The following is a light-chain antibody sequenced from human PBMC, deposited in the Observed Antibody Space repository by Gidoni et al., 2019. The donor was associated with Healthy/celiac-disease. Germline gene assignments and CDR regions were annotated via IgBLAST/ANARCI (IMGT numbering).Light chain of an antibody. CDR1: QSISSY. CDR2: AAS. Sequence: DIQMTQSPSSLSASVGDRVTLTCRASQSISSYLNWYQQKPGKAPTLLIYAASSLQSGVPSRFSGSGSGTNFTLTISSLQPEDFATYYCQRSYSTPLTFGGGTKVEIK. V-gene: IGKV1-39*01. CDR3: QRSYSTPLT. J-gene: IGKJ4*01.